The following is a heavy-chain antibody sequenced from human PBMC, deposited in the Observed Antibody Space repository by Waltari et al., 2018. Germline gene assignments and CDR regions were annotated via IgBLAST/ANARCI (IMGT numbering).Heavy chain of an antibody. J-gene: IGHJ4*02. D-gene: IGHD6-6*01. Sequence: QLHLQESGPGLVTPSETLSLTCTVSGGAISSSSYYWGWIRQPPGKGLEWIGSIYYSGSTYYNPSLKSRVTISVDTSKNQFSLKLSSVTAADTAVYYCASGNSSSSDYWGQGTLVTVSS. CDR1: GGAISSSSYY. CDR2: IYYSGST. V-gene: IGHV4-39*07. CDR3: ASGNSSSSDY.